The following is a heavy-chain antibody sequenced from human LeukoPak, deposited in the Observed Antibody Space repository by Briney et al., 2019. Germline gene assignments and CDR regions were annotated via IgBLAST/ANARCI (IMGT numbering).Heavy chain of an antibody. CDR2: ISGSGGST. CDR3: AREHDLWHKGGNWFDA. CDR1: GLTFSSYA. Sequence: QSGGSLRLSCAASGLTFSSYAMSWVRQAPGKGLEWVSAISGSGGSTYYADSVKGRFTVSGDISKNTLYLQLSSLRAEDTAVYYCAREHDLWHKGGNWFDAWGQGTLVTVSS. V-gene: IGHV3-23*01. J-gene: IGHJ5*02. D-gene: IGHD3-3*01.